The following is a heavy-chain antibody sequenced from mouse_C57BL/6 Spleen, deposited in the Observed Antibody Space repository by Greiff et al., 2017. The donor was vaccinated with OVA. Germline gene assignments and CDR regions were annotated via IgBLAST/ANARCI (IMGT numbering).Heavy chain of an antibody. CDR3: ASLITTVVATYTHWYFDV. CDR2: IYPGDGDT. D-gene: IGHD1-1*01. Sequence: QVQLQQSGAELVKPGASVTISCKASGYAFSSYWMNWVKQRPGKGLEWIGQIYPGDGDTNYNGKFKGKATLTADKSSSTAYMQLSSLTSEDSAVYFCASLITTVVATYTHWYFDVWGTGTTVTVSS. J-gene: IGHJ1*03. CDR1: GYAFSSYW. V-gene: IGHV1-80*01.